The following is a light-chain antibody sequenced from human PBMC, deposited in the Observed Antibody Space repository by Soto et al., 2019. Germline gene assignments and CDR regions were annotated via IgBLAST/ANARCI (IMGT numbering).Light chain of an antibody. CDR1: QSVTTY. J-gene: IGKJ2*01. CDR3: HQLSNWPPEYT. CDR2: DVS. V-gene: IGKV3-11*01. Sequence: LLTQSPATLSLSPGDSATLSCRASQSVTTYLAWYHQKPCRAHRLLIYDVSNRATGIPARFSVCGSGTDYQLTISRLEPEYFEVYFCHQLSNWPPEYTFGQGTKLEI.